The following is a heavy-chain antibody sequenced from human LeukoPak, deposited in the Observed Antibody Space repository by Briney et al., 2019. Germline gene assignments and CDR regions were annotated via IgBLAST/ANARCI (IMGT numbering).Heavy chain of an antibody. CDR3: ARINKTPVRKRPAYWFDP. CDR1: GGTFSSYA. Sequence: GASVKVSCKASGGTFSSYAISWVRQAPGQGLEWMGGIIPIFGTANYAQKFQGRVTITADESTSTAYMELSSLRSEDTAVYYCARINKTPVRKRPAYWFDPWGQGTLVTVSS. V-gene: IGHV1-69*13. J-gene: IGHJ5*02. CDR2: IIPIFGTA. D-gene: IGHD3-10*01.